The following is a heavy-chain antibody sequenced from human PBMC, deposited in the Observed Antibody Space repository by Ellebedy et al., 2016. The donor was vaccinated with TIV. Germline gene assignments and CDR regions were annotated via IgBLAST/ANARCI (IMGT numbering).Heavy chain of an antibody. V-gene: IGHV3-33*08. CDR2: IWYDVGHT. CDR3: ARDLVLGYCTSTSCQTPGGFDY. J-gene: IGHJ4*02. Sequence: GESLKISCAASGFTFSNHGMHWVRQAPGKGLEWVAVIWYDVGHTDYADAVKGRFTISRDNSENTLYLQMHSLRAEDTALYYCARDLVLGYCTSTSCQTPGGFDYWGQGTLVTVSS. D-gene: IGHD2-2*01. CDR1: GFTFSNHG.